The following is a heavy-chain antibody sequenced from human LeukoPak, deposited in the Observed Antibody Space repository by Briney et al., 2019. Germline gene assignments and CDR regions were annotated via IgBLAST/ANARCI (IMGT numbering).Heavy chain of an antibody. CDR1: GGSISSDY. D-gene: IGHD3-22*01. J-gene: IGHJ4*02. CDR2: IYYSGST. CDR3: ARDVSGYYCYYFDY. Sequence: SETLSLTCTVSGGSISSDYGTWIRQPPGKGLEWIGNIYYSGSTNYNPSLKSRVTISVDTSKNQFSLKLSSVTAADTAVYYCARDVSGYYCYYFDYWGQGTLVTVSS. V-gene: IGHV4-59*01.